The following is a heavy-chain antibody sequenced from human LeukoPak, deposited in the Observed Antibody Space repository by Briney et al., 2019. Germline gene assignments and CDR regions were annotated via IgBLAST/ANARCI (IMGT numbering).Heavy chain of an antibody. CDR2: ISSNGGST. CDR1: GFTFSSYA. J-gene: IGHJ4*02. V-gene: IGHV3-64*01. CDR3: ARERYDYGGYYFDY. D-gene: IGHD4-23*01. Sequence: GGSLRLSCAASGFTFSSYAMHWVRQAPGKGLEYVSAISSNGGSTYYANSVKGRFTISRDNAKNSLYLQMNSLRAEDTAVYYCARERYDYGGYYFDYWGQGTLVTVSS.